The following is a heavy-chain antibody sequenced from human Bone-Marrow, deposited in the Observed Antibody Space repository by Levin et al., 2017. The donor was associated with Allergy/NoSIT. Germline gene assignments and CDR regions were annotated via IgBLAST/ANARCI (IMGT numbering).Heavy chain of an antibody. V-gene: IGHV4-39*01. J-gene: IGHJ5*01. CDR2: IYYSGST. D-gene: IGHD3-10*01. CDR3: MGGKNSGVDS. Sequence: GSLRLSCTVSGDSISGSGYYWGWIRQPPGKGLEWIGCIYYSGSTYYIPSLKSRVTISVDTSKNQFSLKLSSVTAADTAIYYCMGGKNSGVDSWGQGTLVTVSS. CDR1: GDSISGSGYY.